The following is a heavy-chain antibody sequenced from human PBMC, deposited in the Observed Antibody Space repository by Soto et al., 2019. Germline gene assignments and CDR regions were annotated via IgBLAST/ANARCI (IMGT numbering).Heavy chain of an antibody. CDR1: GGSFSGYY. CDR3: ARASPPGIAAAGTETGLDY. V-gene: IGHV4-34*01. J-gene: IGHJ4*02. D-gene: IGHD6-13*01. Sequence: SETLSLTCAVYGGSFSGYYWSWIRQPPGKGLEWIGEINHSGSTNYNPSLKSRVTISVDTSKNQFSLKLSSVTAADTAVYYCARASPPGIAAAGTETGLDYWGKGTLVTVAS. CDR2: INHSGST.